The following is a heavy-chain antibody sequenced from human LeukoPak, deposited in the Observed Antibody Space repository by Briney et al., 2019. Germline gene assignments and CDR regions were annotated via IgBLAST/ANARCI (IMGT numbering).Heavy chain of an antibody. V-gene: IGHV3-33*01. CDR2: ILYDGSNK. J-gene: IGHJ4*02. D-gene: IGHD3-22*01. CDR1: GFTFSSYG. CDR3: ARERLTYYYDSSGYKTKYYFDY. Sequence: GGSLRLSCAASGFTFSSYGMHWVRQAPGKGLEWVAVILYDGSNKYYADSVKGRFTISRDNSKNTLYLQMNSLRAEDTAVYYCARERLTYYYDSSGYKTKYYFDYWGQGTLVTVSS.